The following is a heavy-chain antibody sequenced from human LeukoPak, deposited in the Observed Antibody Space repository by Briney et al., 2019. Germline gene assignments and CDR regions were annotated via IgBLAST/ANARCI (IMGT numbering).Heavy chain of an antibody. J-gene: IGHJ4*02. CDR2: INPNSGGT. CDR1: VYTFTGYY. Sequence: ASVKVSCKASVYTFTGYYMHWVRQAPGQGLEWMGRINPNSGGTNYAQKFQGRVTMTRDTSISTAYMELSRLRSDDTAVYYCARTTSIVVGSSGFDYWGQGTLVTVSS. V-gene: IGHV1-2*06. CDR3: ARTTSIVVGSSGFDY. D-gene: IGHD2-15*01.